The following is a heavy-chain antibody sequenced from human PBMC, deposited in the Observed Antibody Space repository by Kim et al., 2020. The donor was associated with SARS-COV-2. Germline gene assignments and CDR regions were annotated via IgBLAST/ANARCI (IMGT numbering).Heavy chain of an antibody. V-gene: IGHV2-5*02. CDR1: GFSLKTGGVG. CDR3: VYRRGSGWYVGWARKNYFDF. CDR2: IYWDGDL. Sequence: SGPTLVRPTQTLTLTCTFSGFSLKTGGVGVGWVRPPPGKALECLALIYWDGDLQYSPSLKNRLTITKDTSKNQVVLTMTNMDPIDTATYYCVYRRGSGWYVGWARKNYFDFWGQGTLVTVSS. J-gene: IGHJ4*02. D-gene: IGHD6-19*01.